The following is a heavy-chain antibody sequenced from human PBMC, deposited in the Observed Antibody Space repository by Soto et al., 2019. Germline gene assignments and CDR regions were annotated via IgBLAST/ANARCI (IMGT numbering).Heavy chain of an antibody. J-gene: IGHJ3*02. V-gene: IGHV3-66*01. CDR3: ARDPNDAFDI. Sequence: GGSLRLSCAASGFTVSSNYMSWVRQAPGKGLEWVSVIYSGGNTYYADSVKGRFTISRDNSKNTLYLQMNSLRAEDTAVYYCARDPNDAFDIWGQGTMVTVSS. CDR1: GFTVSSNY. CDR2: IYSGGNT.